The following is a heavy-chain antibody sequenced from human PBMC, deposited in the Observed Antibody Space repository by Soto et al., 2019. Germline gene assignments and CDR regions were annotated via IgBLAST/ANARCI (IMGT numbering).Heavy chain of an antibody. CDR3: ARQNNDFWSGYYSLDYYYGMDV. CDR1: GYSFTSYW. Sequence: GESLKISCKGSGYSFTSYWISWVRQMPGKGLEWMGRIDPSDSYTNYSPSFQGHVTISADKSISTAYLQWSSPKASDTAMYYCARQNNDFWSGYYSLDYYYGMDVWGQGTTVTVYS. V-gene: IGHV5-10-1*01. CDR2: IDPSDSYT. D-gene: IGHD3-3*01. J-gene: IGHJ6*02.